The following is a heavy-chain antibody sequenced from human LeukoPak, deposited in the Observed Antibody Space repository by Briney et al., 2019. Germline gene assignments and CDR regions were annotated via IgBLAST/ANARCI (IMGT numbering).Heavy chain of an antibody. CDR3: ASRSEGSWDPPAC. CDR1: GFTVSSNY. Sequence: PGGSLRLSCAASGFTVSSNYMSWVRQAPGNGLEWVSVIYSGGSTYYADSVKGRFTISRDNSKNTLYLQMNSLRAEDTAVYYCASRSEGSWDPPACWGQGTLVTVSS. J-gene: IGHJ4*02. CDR2: IYSGGST. V-gene: IGHV3-66*01. D-gene: IGHD6-13*01.